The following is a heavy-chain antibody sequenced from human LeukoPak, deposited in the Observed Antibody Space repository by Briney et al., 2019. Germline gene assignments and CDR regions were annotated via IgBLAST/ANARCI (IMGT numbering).Heavy chain of an antibody. CDR2: INSAYSNT. CDR1: GGTFSSYA. Sequence: ASVKVSCKASGGTFSSYAISWVRQAPGQRLEWMGWINSAYSNTKYSQKFQGRVTITSDTSASTAYMEVRSLTSEDTAIYYCARDSYMAAADTWFDPWGQGTLVTVSS. D-gene: IGHD6-13*01. CDR3: ARDSYMAAADTWFDP. J-gene: IGHJ5*02. V-gene: IGHV1-3*01.